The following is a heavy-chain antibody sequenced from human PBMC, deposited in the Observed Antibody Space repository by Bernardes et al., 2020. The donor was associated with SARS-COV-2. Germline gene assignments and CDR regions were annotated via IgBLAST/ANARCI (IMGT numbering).Heavy chain of an antibody. J-gene: IGHJ6*02. CDR3: ARAPTEYCSGDGCYSHVDYFYYGMDV. Sequence: AWSLCLSCAASGFTFSSYGMHWVRQAPGKGLEWVANIKQDGSEKYYMDSMKGRFTISRDNAKNSLYLQMDSLRTEDTAVYYCARAPTEYCSGDGCYSHVDYFYYGMDVWGQGTTVTVSS. CDR2: IKQDGSEK. V-gene: IGHV3-7*01. D-gene: IGHD2-15*01. CDR1: GFTFSSYG.